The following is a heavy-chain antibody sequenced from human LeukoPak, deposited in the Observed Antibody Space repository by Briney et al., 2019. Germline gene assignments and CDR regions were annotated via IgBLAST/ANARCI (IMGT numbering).Heavy chain of an antibody. CDR1: GGSFSGYY. J-gene: IGHJ4*02. CDR3: ASLVGGNSGDY. V-gene: IGHV4-34*01. Sequence: SETLSLTCAVYGGSFSGYYWSWIRQPPGKGLEWIGEINHSGSTNYNPSLKSRVTISVDTSKNQFSLKPSSVTAADTAVYYCASLVGGNSGDYWGQGTLVTVSS. CDR2: INHSGST. D-gene: IGHD2-21*02.